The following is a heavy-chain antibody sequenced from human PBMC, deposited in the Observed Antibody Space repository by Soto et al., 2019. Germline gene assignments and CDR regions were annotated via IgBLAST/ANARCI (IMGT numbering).Heavy chain of an antibody. D-gene: IGHD2-15*01. CDR1: GYTFTTFG. J-gene: IGHJ4*02. CDR2: ISAYSGNT. CDR3: ARAFCSGGSCYLDY. Sequence: QVQLGQSGGEVKKPGAAVKVSCKASGYTFTTFGIGWVRQAPGQGLEWMGWISAYSGNTEYPEKLQGRVTMTIDTSTSTTYMELRSLRSDDTAVYYCARAFCSGGSCYLDYWGQGALVTVSS. V-gene: IGHV1-18*01.